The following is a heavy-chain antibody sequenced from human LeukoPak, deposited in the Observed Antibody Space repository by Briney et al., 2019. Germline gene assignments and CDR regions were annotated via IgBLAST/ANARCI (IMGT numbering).Heavy chain of an antibody. D-gene: IGHD3-22*01. CDR1: GFIFSSHG. CDR3: ARRISLIYDSSVDAFDI. Sequence: AGGSLRLSCAASGFIFSSHGMNWVRQAPGKGLEWVSAISGSGDGTYHADSVKGRFTISRDNSKNTLYLQMNSLRAEDTAVYYCARRISLIYDSSVDAFDIWGQGTMVTVSS. V-gene: IGHV3-23*01. CDR2: ISGSGDGT. J-gene: IGHJ3*02.